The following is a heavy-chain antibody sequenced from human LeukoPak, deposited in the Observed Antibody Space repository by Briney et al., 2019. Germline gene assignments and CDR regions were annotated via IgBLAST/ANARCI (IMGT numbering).Heavy chain of an antibody. CDR3: ASVSRSEWLREYYFDY. V-gene: IGHV4-4*09. CDR2: IYTSGST. CDR1: GGSNCSYY. D-gene: IGHD5-12*01. J-gene: IGHJ4*02. Sequence: SETLSLTCTVSGGSNCSYYWSWIRQPPGKGLEWIGYIYTSGSTNYNPSLKSRVTISVDTSKNQFSLKLSSVTAADTAVYYCASVSRSEWLREYYFDYWGQGTLVTVSS.